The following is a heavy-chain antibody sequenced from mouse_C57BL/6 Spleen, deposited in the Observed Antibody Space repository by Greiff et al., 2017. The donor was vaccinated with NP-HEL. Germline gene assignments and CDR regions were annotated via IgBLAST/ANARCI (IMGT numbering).Heavy chain of an antibody. V-gene: IGHV5-9*01. CDR1: GFTFSSYP. Sequence: EVKVVESGGGLVKPGGSLKLSCAASGFTFSSYPMSWVRQTPEKRLEWVATISGGGGKTYYPDSVKGRFPISRDHAKNTLYLQMSSLRAEDTALYYCARHSNLYAMDYWGQGTSVTVSS. CDR3: ARHSNLYAMDY. D-gene: IGHD2-5*01. J-gene: IGHJ4*01. CDR2: ISGGGGKT.